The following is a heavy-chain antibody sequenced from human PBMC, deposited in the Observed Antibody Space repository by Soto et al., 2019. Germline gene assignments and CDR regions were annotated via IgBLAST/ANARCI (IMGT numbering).Heavy chain of an antibody. D-gene: IGHD6-6*01. V-gene: IGHV1-69*13. CDR3: GLPARSSSDYYYYGMEV. Sequence: GASVKVSCKASGYIFTXSGISWVRQAPGQGLEWMGWIIPIFGTANYAQKFQGRVTITADESTSTAYMELSSLRSEDTAVYYCGLPARSSSDYYYYGMEVWGQGTTVTVSS. CDR1: GYIFTXSG. CDR2: IIPIFGTA. J-gene: IGHJ6*02.